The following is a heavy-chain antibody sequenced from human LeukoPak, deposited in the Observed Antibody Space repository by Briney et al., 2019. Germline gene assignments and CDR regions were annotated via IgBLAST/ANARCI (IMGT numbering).Heavy chain of an antibody. D-gene: IGHD3-10*01. V-gene: IGHV4-59*01. J-gene: IGHJ4*02. CDR1: GGSISSYY. CDR2: IYYSGST. Sequence: PSETLSLTCTVSGGSISSYYWSWIRQPPGKGLEWIGYIYYSGSTNYNPSLKSRVTISVDTSKNQFSLKLSSVTAADTAVYYCARRDLVRAPFDYWGQGTLVTVSS. CDR3: ARRDLVRAPFDY.